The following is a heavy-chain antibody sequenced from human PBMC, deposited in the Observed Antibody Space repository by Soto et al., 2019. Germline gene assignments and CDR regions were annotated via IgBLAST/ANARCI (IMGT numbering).Heavy chain of an antibody. Sequence: QVQLHESGPGLVKPSQTLSLTCTVSGGSISSGGYYWSWIRQHPGKGLEWIGYIYYSVNTYYNPSRKSRVTISVDTSKNQFALKVSSVTAADTAVYYCARGVVVRRAFDIWGQGTMVTVAS. D-gene: IGHD2-15*01. V-gene: IGHV4-31*03. CDR2: IYYSVNT. CDR3: ARGVVVRRAFDI. J-gene: IGHJ3*02. CDR1: GGSISSGGYY.